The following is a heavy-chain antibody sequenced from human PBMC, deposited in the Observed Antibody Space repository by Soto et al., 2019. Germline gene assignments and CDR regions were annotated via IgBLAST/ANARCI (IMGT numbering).Heavy chain of an antibody. CDR2: IFWNEDK. V-gene: IGHV2-5*01. CDR1: GFSLSTGGMG. CDR3: AHRPELEGPGSYFDC. Sequence: QITLKESGPTLVKPTQTLTLTCTFSGFSLSTGGMGVGWIRQPPGKALEWLALIFWNEDKRYSPSLTSRLTIPKATSKNQVDLTMTNLDPVDTATYYCAHRPELEGPGSYFDCLGEGTLVTVSS. D-gene: IGHD1-26*01. J-gene: IGHJ4*02.